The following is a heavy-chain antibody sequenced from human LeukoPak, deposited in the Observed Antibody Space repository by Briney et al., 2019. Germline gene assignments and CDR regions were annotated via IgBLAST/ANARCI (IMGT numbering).Heavy chain of an antibody. CDR3: ASSGYSSGWYIDY. D-gene: IGHD6-19*01. CDR2: IIPILGIA. Sequence: GASVKVSCKASGGTFSSYAVSWVRQAPGQGLEWMGRIIPILGIANYAQKFQGRVTITADKSTSTAYMELSSLRSEDTAVYYCASSGYSSGWYIDYWGQGALVTVSS. J-gene: IGHJ4*02. CDR1: GGTFSSYA. V-gene: IGHV1-69*04.